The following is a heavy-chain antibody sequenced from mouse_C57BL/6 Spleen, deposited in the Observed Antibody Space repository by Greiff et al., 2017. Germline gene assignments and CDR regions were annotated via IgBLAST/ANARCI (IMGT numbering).Heavy chain of an antibody. Sequence: QVQLKQPGAELVKPGASVKLSCKASGYTFTSYWMHWVKQRPGRGLEWIGRIDPNSGGTKYNEKFKSKATLTVDKPSSTAYMQLSSLTSEDSAVYYCARSGAHYSNAMDYWGQGTSVTVSS. J-gene: IGHJ4*01. CDR2: IDPNSGGT. D-gene: IGHD2-5*01. CDR1: GYTFTSYW. CDR3: ARSGAHYSNAMDY. V-gene: IGHV1-72*01.